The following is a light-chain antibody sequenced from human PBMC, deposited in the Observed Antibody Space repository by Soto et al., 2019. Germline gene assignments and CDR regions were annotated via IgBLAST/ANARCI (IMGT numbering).Light chain of an antibody. V-gene: IGKV1-39*01. CDR3: HEADSLPYT. J-gene: IGKJ2*01. CDR1: QGIKNF. Sequence: DIQMTQSPSSLSASVGDRVNITCRASQGIKNFLNWYQYKPGKAPHLLIYGASSLHSGVPSRFIGSGSGTDSPLPLSALLHEDFAASPCHEADSLPYTLGQGT. CDR2: GAS.